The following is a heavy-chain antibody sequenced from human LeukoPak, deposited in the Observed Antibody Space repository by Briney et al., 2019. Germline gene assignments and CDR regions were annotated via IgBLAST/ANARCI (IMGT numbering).Heavy chain of an antibody. Sequence: PGGSLRLSCAASGFTFSSYSMNWVRQAPGKGLEWVSYISSSSSTIYYADSVKGRSTISRDNAKNSLYLQMNSLRAEDTAVYYCASWSPWSGVHNWFDPWGQGTLVTVSS. V-gene: IGHV3-48*01. CDR3: ASWSPWSGVHNWFDP. J-gene: IGHJ5*02. CDR2: ISSSSSTI. D-gene: IGHD3-10*01. CDR1: GFTFSSYS.